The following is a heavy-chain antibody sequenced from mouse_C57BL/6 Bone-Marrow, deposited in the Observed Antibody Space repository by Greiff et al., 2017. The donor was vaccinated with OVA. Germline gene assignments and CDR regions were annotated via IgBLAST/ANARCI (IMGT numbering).Heavy chain of an antibody. CDR3: AMGSSSYGGYYAMDY. V-gene: IGHV1-55*01. D-gene: IGHD1-1*01. J-gene: IGHJ4*01. CDR2: IYPGSGST. Sequence: QVQLQQPGAELVKPGASVKMSCKASGYTFTSYWITWVKQRPGQGLEWIGDIYPGSGSTNYNEKFKSKATLTVDTASSTAYMQLSSLTSEDSAVYYCAMGSSSYGGYYAMDYWGQGTSVTVSS. CDR1: GYTFTSYW.